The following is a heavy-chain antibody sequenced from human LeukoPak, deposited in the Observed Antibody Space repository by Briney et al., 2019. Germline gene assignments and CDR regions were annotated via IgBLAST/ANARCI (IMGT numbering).Heavy chain of an antibody. CDR2: LTSGGVSA. CDR1: GFTLSDYS. Sequence: GGSLRLSCAASGFTLSDYSMTWVRQAPGQGLEWISFLTSGGVSALYADSVRGRFTVSRDDARNSLSLYMNTLRADDTAVYYCASSLNTVMVSPYYLEYWGPGTLVTVSS. V-gene: IGHV3-11*04. CDR3: ASSLNTVMVSPYYLEY. J-gene: IGHJ4*02. D-gene: IGHD5-18*01.